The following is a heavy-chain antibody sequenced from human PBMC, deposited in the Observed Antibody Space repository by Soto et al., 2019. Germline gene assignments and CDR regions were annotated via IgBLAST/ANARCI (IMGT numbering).Heavy chain of an antibody. CDR1: GYKFNSYY. D-gene: IGHD3-16*01. V-gene: IGHV1-2*02. CDR2: INVITGGT. CDR3: ARVAVFGVTTPPDF. J-gene: IGHJ4*02. Sequence: QVQLLQSGAEVKKPGASVKVSCKASGYKFNSYYIHWVRQAPGQGLEWMGWINVITGGTNSAKKFLGRVIMTSDSSIDTAYMELTSLRPDATAVYYCARVAVFGVTTPPDFWGQGTLVDVSS.